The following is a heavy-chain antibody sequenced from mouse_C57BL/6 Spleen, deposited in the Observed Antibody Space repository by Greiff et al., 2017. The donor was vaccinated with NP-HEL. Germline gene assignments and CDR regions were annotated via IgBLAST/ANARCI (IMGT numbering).Heavy chain of an antibody. D-gene: IGHD1-1*01. Sequence: EVMLVESGGGLVKPGGSLKLSCAASGFTFSDYGMHWVRQAPEKGLEWVAYISSGSSTIYYADTVKGRFTISRDNAKNTLFLQMTSLRSEDTAMYYCARVYYGSSYGFAYWGQGTLVTVSA. J-gene: IGHJ3*01. CDR2: ISSGSSTI. CDR3: ARVYYGSSYGFAY. CDR1: GFTFSDYG. V-gene: IGHV5-17*01.